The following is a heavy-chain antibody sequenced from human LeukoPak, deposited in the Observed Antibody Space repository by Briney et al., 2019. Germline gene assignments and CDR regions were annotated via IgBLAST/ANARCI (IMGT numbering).Heavy chain of an antibody. CDR2: ISSSSSYI. J-gene: IGHJ4*02. V-gene: IGHV3-11*06. CDR1: GFTFSDHY. Sequence: GGSLRLSCAVSGFTFSDHYMSWIRQAPGKGLEWVSSISSSSSYIYYADSVKGRFTISRDNAKNSLYLQMNSLRAEDTAVYYCARGPAYGSGSSCWGQGTLVTVSS. CDR3: ARGPAYGSGSSC. D-gene: IGHD3-10*01.